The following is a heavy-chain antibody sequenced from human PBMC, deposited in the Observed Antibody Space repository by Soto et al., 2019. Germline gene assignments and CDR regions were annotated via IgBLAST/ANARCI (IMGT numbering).Heavy chain of an antibody. D-gene: IGHD3-22*01. CDR1: GFTFSSYA. Sequence: PGGSLRLSCAASGFTFSSYAMHWVRQAPGKGLEWVAVISYDGSNKYYADSVKGRFTISRDNSKNTLYLQMNSLRAEDTAVYYCAKRRDYYDSSGYEIDYWGQGTLVTVSS. CDR3: AKRRDYYDSSGYEIDY. V-gene: IGHV3-30*18. J-gene: IGHJ4*02. CDR2: ISYDGSNK.